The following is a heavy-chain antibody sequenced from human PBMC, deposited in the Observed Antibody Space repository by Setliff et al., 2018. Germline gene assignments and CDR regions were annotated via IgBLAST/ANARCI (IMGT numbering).Heavy chain of an antibody. CDR2: VFSGDSDT. D-gene: IGHD6-25*01. J-gene: IGHJ3*02. V-gene: IGHV5-51*01. CDR3: ARLGAPASHDAFDI. CDR1: GYRFTTYW. Sequence: SGESLKISCKGSGYRFTTYWIGWVRRMPGKGLEWMGIVFSGDSDTRYSPSFQGQVTMSADKSINTAYLQWSSLKASDTAMYYCARLGAPASHDAFDIWGQGTMVTVSS.